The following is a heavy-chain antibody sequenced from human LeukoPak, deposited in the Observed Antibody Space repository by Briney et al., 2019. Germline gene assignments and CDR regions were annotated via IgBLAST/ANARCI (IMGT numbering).Heavy chain of an antibody. V-gene: IGHV1-3*01. CDR1: GYTLTNYA. D-gene: IGHD3-10*01. CDR2: INAGNGNT. J-gene: IGHJ4*02. CDR3: ARGILWFGELSSLGY. Sequence: ASVKVSCKASGYTLTNYAMHWVRQAPGQRLEWMGWINAGNGNTKYSQKFQDRVTITRDTSASTAYMELSSLKSEDTAVYYCARGILWFGELSSLGYWGQGTLVTVSS.